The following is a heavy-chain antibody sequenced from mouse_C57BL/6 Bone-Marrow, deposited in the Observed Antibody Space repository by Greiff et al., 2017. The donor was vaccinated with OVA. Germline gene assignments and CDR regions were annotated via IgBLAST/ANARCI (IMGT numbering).Heavy chain of an antibody. CDR2: IDPSDSYT. J-gene: IGHJ1*03. V-gene: IGHV1-69*01. CDR1: GYTFTSYW. Sequence: QVQLQQPGAELVMPGASVKLSCKASGYTFTSYWMHWVKQRPGQGLEWIGEIDPSDSYTNYNQKFKDKSTLTVDKSSSTAYMQLSSLTSEDAAVYYCARGPGYFDVWGTGTTVTVSS. CDR3: ARGPGYFDV.